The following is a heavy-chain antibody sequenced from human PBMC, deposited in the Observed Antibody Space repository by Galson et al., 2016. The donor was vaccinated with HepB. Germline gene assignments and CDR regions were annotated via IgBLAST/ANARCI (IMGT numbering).Heavy chain of an antibody. J-gene: IGHJ4*02. CDR1: GLTFTDYT. D-gene: IGHD2-21*02. Sequence: SLRLSCAASGLTFTDYTMNWFRLAPGQGLQWVSSISASHRFIHYVDSVRGRFAISRDNAKNSLYLQMKSLRAEDTAVYYFARAYGDCAYTDHWGQGTQVIVSS. V-gene: IGHV3-21*01. CDR3: ARAYGDCAYTDH. CDR2: ISASHRFI.